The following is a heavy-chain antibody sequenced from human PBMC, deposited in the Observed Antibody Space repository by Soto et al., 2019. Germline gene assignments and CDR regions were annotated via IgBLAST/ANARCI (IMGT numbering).Heavy chain of an antibody. CDR1: GGSISSGGYY. CDR2: VYYSGST. CDR3: ASAPPLGY. V-gene: IGHV4-31*03. J-gene: IGHJ4*02. Sequence: QVQLQESGPGLVKPSQTLSLTCTVSGGSISSGGYYWSWIRQHPGKGLEWIGCVYYSGSTYYNPSLKSRLTLSVATSKTQFSLTLSSVPAADTAVSYSASAPPLGYWRQGTLVTVSS.